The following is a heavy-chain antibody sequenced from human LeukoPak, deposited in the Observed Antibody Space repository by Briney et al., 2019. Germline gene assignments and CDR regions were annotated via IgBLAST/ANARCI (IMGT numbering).Heavy chain of an antibody. J-gene: IGHJ6*03. D-gene: IGHD6-13*01. CDR1: GYTFTGYY. CDR3: ASEYSSSWDYYYMDV. V-gene: IGHV1-2*02. CDR2: INPNSGGT. Sequence: ASVKVSCKASGYTFTGYYMHWVRQAPGQGLEWMGWINPNSGGTNYAQKFQGRVTMTRDTSISTAYMELSRLRSDDTAVYYCASEYSSSWDYYYMDVWGKGTTVTISS.